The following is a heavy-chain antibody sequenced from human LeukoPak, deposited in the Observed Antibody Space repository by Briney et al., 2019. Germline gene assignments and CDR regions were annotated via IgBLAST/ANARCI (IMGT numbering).Heavy chain of an antibody. CDR1: GFTFSTYV. Sequence: PGRSLRLSCAVSGFTFSTYVIHWVRLTPGKGLEWAALISYDGNSKYYADSVKGRFTISRDNSKNTVYLQMDSLRAEDTAVYYCARVTTSTKYYSGMDVWGQGTTVTVSS. D-gene: IGHD1-14*01. J-gene: IGHJ6*02. CDR2: ISYDGNSK. V-gene: IGHV3-30*03. CDR3: ARVTTSTKYYSGMDV.